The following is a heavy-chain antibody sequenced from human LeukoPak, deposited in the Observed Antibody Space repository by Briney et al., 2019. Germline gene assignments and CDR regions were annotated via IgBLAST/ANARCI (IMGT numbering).Heavy chain of an antibody. V-gene: IGHV1-18*01. Sequence: ASVKVSCKASGYTFSSFPITWVRQVPGQGLEWMGWMDTKNGFTNYAEKFQGRVTMTTDTSTSTAYMELRGLGSDDTALYFCARDPGYRNSFYSHPLMDYWGQGTLVIVSS. CDR1: GYTFSSFP. D-gene: IGHD6-13*01. CDR2: MDTKNGFT. J-gene: IGHJ4*02. CDR3: ARDPGYRNSFYSHPLMDY.